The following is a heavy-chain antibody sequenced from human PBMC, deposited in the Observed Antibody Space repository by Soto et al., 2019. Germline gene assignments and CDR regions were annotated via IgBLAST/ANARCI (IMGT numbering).Heavy chain of an antibody. V-gene: IGHV1-18*01. J-gene: IGHJ6*02. CDR2: XRAYXGNT. D-gene: IGHD2-15*01. Sequence: ASVKVSCXAXGYTLTGXGISWVRQAPGQGXEWXXXXRAYXGNTNYAQELQGRVTMTTDTSTSTAYMELRSLRSDDTAVYYCARDLVVVAADYYGMDVWGQGTTVTVSS. CDR1: GYTLTGXG. CDR3: ARDLVVVAADYYGMDV.